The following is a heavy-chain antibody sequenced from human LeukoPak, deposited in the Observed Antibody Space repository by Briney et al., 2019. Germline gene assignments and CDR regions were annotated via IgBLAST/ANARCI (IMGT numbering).Heavy chain of an antibody. CDR3: ARGYCRGGSCYSGDAFDI. CDR1: GFTFSSYW. V-gene: IGHV3-74*01. D-gene: IGHD2-15*01. CDR2: IISDGSSS. Sequence: GESLRLSCAASGFTFSSYWMHWVRQAPGKGLVWVSRIISDGSSSSYADSVKGRFTISRDNAKNTLYLQMNSLRAEDTAVYYCARGYCRGGSCYSGDAFDIWGQGTMVTVSS. J-gene: IGHJ3*02.